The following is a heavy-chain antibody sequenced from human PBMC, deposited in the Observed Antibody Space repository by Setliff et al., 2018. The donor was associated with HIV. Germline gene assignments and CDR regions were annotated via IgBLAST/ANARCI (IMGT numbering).Heavy chain of an antibody. J-gene: IGHJ4*02. Sequence: SETLSLTCTVSGGSLSTYYWTWIRQPPGKGLEWIGYIYTRGSTSYDPSLKSRLTISLDTSKNQFSLKLSSVTAADTAVYYCSRKERYCTSAACYRYFNYWGQGTLVTVSS. CDR3: SRKERYCTSAACYRYFNY. V-gene: IGHV4-4*08. D-gene: IGHD2-2*02. CDR2: IYTRGST. CDR1: GGSLSTYY.